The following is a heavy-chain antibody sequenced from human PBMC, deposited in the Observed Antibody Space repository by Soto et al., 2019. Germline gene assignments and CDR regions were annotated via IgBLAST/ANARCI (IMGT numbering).Heavy chain of an antibody. D-gene: IGHD2-21*02. Sequence: QITLKESGPTLVKPTQTLTLTCTVSGLSLRTTGVGVGWVRQPPGKALEWLALLYWDDDKRYSPSLKSRLTITKDISETQVVLTMNNMDTVDTATYYCVQTRCGGDCLEIYSSHAYYGLAVWGQGTTVTVSS. V-gene: IGHV2-5*02. CDR3: VQTRCGGDCLEIYSSHAYYGLAV. J-gene: IGHJ6*02. CDR1: GLSLRTTGVG. CDR2: LYWDDDK.